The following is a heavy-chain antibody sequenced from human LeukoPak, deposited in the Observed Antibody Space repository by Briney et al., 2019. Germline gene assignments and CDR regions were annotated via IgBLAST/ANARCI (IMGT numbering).Heavy chain of an antibody. D-gene: IGHD3-16*02. CDR2: IKSKTDGGTT. CDR1: GFTFSNAW. J-gene: IGHJ4*02. Sequence: GGPLRLSCAASGFTFSNAWMSWVRQAPGKGLEWVGRIKSKTDGGTTDYAAPVKGRFTISRDDSKNTLYLQMNSLKTEDTAVYYCTTLYDYVWGSYRPDYWGQGTLVTVSS. V-gene: IGHV3-15*01. CDR3: TTLYDYVWGSYRPDY.